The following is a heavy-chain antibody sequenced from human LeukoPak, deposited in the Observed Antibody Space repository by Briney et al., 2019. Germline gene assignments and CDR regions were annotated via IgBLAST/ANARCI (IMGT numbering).Heavy chain of an antibody. CDR1: GFTFSSYA. D-gene: IGHD3-22*01. CDR2: ISGSGGST. J-gene: IGHJ5*02. CDR3: AKDSYYYDSSGYSPLNWFDP. V-gene: IGHV3-23*01. Sequence: GGSLRLSCAASGFTFSSYAMSWVRQAPGKGLEWVSAISGSGGSTYYADSVKGRFTISRDNSKNTLYLQMDSLRAEDTAVYYCAKDSYYYDSSGYSPLNWFDPWGQGTLVTVSS.